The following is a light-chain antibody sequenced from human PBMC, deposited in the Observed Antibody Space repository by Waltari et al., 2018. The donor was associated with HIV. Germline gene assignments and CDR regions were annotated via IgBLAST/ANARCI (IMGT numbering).Light chain of an antibody. CDR3: QQYLPLPPS. CDR1: QDIANS. Sequence: DILMTQSPSSLSASMNDTVILTCGASQDIANSLVWYQQRPGEAPEVLMFDAFTLNSGVSLTFSGCRSATDYTLTISNQQAADSATYFCQQYLPLPPSFGLGTTV. V-gene: IGKV1-NL1*01. CDR2: DAF. J-gene: IGKJ1*01.